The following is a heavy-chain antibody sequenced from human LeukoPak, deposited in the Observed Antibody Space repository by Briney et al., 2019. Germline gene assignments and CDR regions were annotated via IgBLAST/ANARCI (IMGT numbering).Heavy chain of an antibody. CDR2: ISGSVGST. J-gene: IGHJ4*02. Sequence: GGSLRLSCAASGFTFSSYAMSWVRQAPGKGLGWVSAISGSVGSTYYADSVKGRFTISRDNSKNTLYLQMNSLRAEDTAVYYCAKSKVITFGGVIPSFDYWGQGTLVTVSS. V-gene: IGHV3-23*01. CDR3: AKSKVITFGGVIPSFDY. D-gene: IGHD3-16*02. CDR1: GFTFSSYA.